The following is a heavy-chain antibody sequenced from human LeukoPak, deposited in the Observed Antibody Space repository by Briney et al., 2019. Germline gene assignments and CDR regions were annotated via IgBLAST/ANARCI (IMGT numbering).Heavy chain of an antibody. CDR1: GFTFSSYA. V-gene: IGHV3-23*01. Sequence: GGSLRLSCAASGFTFSSYAMSWVRQAPGKGLEWVSAISGSGSYIYYADSVKGRFTISRDNSKNTLYLQMNSLRTEDTAVYYCARDALGAIDYWGQGTLVTVSS. J-gene: IGHJ4*02. CDR2: ISGSGSYI. CDR3: ARDALGAIDY. D-gene: IGHD1-26*01.